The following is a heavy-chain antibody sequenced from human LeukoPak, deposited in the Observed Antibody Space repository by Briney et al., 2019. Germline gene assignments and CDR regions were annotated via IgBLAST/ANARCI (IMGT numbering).Heavy chain of an antibody. CDR2: IKEDGSDQ. D-gene: IGHD4-11*01. CDR3: VRSKDRSRPFDS. V-gene: IGHV3-7*01. Sequence: GGSLRLSCAASGFSLSNYWMAWVRQAPGKGLEWVANIKEDGSDQHYVDSVRGRFTVSRDNAANSMYLQMSSLRPDDTAVYFCVRSKDRSRPFDSWGQGTLVAVSS. J-gene: IGHJ4*02. CDR1: GFSLSNYW.